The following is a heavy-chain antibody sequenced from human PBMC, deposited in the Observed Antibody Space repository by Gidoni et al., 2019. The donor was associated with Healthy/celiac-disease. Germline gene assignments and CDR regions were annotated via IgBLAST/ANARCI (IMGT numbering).Heavy chain of an antibody. CDR3: ARVTYYYDSSGYYWPYFDY. CDR2: IGTAVDT. Sequence: EVQLVASGGGLVQHGGSLRLSCAASGVTFRSYERHWVRRATGKGREWVSAIGTAVDTYYPGSVKGRFTISRENAKSALYLQMNSLRAGDTAVYYCARVTYYYDSSGYYWPYFDYWGQGTLVTVSS. J-gene: IGHJ4*02. V-gene: IGHV3-13*01. D-gene: IGHD3-22*01. CDR1: GVTFRSYE.